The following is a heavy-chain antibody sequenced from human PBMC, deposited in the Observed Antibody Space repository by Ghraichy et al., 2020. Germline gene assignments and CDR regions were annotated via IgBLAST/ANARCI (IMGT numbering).Heavy chain of an antibody. CDR1: GFTFRSYA. CDR2: ISGSGGST. J-gene: IGHJ4*02. CDR3: AKDRDCSSSSCDFDY. V-gene: IGHV3-23*01. Sequence: GESLNISCAASGFTFRSYAMSWVRQAPGKGLEWVSGISGSGGSTYYADSVKGRFTISRDNTKNTLYLQMNSLRAEDTAIYYCAKDRDCSSSSCDFDYWGQGTLVTVSS. D-gene: IGHD2-2*01.